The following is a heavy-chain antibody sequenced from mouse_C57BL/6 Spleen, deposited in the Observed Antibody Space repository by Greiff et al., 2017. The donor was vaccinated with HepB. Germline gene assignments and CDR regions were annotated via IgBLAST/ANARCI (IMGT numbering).Heavy chain of an antibody. CDR1: GFTFSSYA. CDR2: ISDGGSYT. J-gene: IGHJ2*01. CDR3: ARDRSITTVVATSYFDY. V-gene: IGHV5-4*01. D-gene: IGHD1-1*01. Sequence: EVQRVESGGGLVKPGGSLKLSCAASGFTFSSYAMSWVRQTPEKRLEWVATISDGGSYTYYPDNVKGRFTISRDNAKNNLYLQMSHLKSEDTAMYYCARDRSITTVVATSYFDYWGQGTTLTVSS.